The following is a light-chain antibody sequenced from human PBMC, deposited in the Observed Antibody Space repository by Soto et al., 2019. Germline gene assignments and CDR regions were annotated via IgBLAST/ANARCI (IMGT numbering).Light chain of an antibody. V-gene: IGKV4-1*01. CDR3: QQYYNIFLS. J-gene: IGKJ4*01. Sequence: DIVMTQSPDSLTVSLGERATISCNSSRSILYSSNNKNYVAWFQQKAGQPPRLLIHWASTRLSGVPDRFIGSGSGTDFTLTISSLQAEDVAVYYCQQYYNIFLSFGGGTKVEIK. CDR1: RSILYSSNNKNY. CDR2: WAS.